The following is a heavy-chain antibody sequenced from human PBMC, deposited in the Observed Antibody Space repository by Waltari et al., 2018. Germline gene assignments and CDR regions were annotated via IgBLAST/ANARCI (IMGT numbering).Heavy chain of an antibody. J-gene: IGHJ4*02. CDR2: SKHRGST. CDR3: ARDTYLATVAYYFDY. CDR1: GGSFSGYY. Sequence: QVQLQQWGAGLLKPSETLSLTCAVYGGSFSGYYWSWIRQPPGKGLEWIGESKHRGSTNHNPFLKSRVTLSVDTSKNQFSRKLSSVTAADTAVYYCARDTYLATVAYYFDYWGQGTLVTVSS. D-gene: IGHD4-17*01. V-gene: IGHV4-34*01.